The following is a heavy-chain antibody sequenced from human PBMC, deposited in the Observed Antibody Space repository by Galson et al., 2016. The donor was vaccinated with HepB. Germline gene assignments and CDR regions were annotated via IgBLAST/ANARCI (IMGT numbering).Heavy chain of an antibody. V-gene: IGHV1-18*01. J-gene: IGHJ3*02. CDR3: TRGAPEGLDI. CDR2: FSPDNGQT. Sequence: SVTVSCKASGYEFNIFGITWVRQAPGQGLEWMGWFSPDNGQTHYRYSLQGRVTMTTDTSTTTAYMELRSLTSDDTAVYYCTRGAPEGLDIWGQGTMVTVSS. CDR1: GYEFNIFG. D-gene: IGHD3-10*01.